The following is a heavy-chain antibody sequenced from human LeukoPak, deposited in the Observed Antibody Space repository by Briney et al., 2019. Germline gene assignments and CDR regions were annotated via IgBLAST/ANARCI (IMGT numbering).Heavy chain of an antibody. CDR2: INPNSGVT. J-gene: IGHJ4*02. CDR3: ATLGGHSLAAQNGY. V-gene: IGHV1-2*02. Sequence: GASVKVSCKAFGYTFTGPFMHWVRQAPGQGLEWMGWINPNSGVTTYAQKFQGRVTVTRDTSINTAYMELSRLRSDDTAVYYCATLGGHSLAAQNGYWGQGTLVTVSS. D-gene: IGHD3-16*01. CDR1: GYTFTGPF.